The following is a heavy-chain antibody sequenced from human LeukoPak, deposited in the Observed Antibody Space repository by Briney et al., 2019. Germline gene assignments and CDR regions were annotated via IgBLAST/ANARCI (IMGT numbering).Heavy chain of an antibody. J-gene: IGHJ6*03. D-gene: IGHD3-10*01. CDR1: GYTFTSYD. CDR2: MNPNSGNT. Sequence: ASVKVSCKASGYTFTSYDTNWVRQATGQGLEWMGWMNPNSGNTGYAQKFQGRVTMTRNTSISTAYMELSSLRSEDTAVYYCARGRRRGSSPSYYYYMDVWGKGTTVTVSS. V-gene: IGHV1-8*01. CDR3: ARGRRRGSSPSYYYYMDV.